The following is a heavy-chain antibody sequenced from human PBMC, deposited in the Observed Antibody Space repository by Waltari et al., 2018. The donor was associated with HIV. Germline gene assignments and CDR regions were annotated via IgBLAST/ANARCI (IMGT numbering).Heavy chain of an antibody. V-gene: IGHV1-8*01. J-gene: IGHJ6*02. CDR3: ARGRNMIRGKYYYYYGMDV. D-gene: IGHD3-10*01. CDR1: GYTFTSYD. CDR2: MNPNSCNP. Sequence: QVQLMQSGAEVKKPGASVKVSCKASGYTFTSYDINWVRQATGQGLEWMGCMNPNSCNPGYAQKFQGRVTMTRNTSISTAYMELNSLRSEDTAVYYCARGRNMIRGKYYYYYGMDVWGQGTTVTVSS.